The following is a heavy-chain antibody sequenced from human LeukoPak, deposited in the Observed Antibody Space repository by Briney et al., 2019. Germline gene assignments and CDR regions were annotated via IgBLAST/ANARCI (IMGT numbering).Heavy chain of an antibody. CDR2: ISGSGGST. D-gene: IGHD1-14*01. Sequence: PGGSLRLSCAASGSTFSSYAMSWVRQAPGKGLEWVSAISGSGGSTYYADSVKGRFTISRDNSKNTLYLQMNSLRAEDTAVYYCAKFETVSGYYYYYMDVWGKGTTVTVSS. J-gene: IGHJ6*03. CDR3: AKFETVSGYYYYYMDV. V-gene: IGHV3-23*01. CDR1: GSTFSSYA.